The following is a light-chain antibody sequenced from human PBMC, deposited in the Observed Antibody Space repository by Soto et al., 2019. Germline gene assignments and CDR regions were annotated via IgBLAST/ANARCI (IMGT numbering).Light chain of an antibody. CDR1: QGFSNF. V-gene: IGKV1-27*01. J-gene: IGKJ4*01. Sequence: DIQMTQSPSSLSASVGDRVTITCRASQGFSNFLAWYQQKPGKVPELLIYAAHTLQSGVPSRFSGSGSGTDFTLTISSLQPEDVATYYCQKYNSAPLTFGGGTKVEIK. CDR2: AAH. CDR3: QKYNSAPLT.